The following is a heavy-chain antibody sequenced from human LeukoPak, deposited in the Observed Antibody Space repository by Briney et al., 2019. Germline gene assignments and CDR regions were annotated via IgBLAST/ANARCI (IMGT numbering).Heavy chain of an antibody. CDR2: ISYDGTTK. J-gene: IGHJ4*02. D-gene: IGHD3-3*01. CDR1: EVNFRHYA. V-gene: IGHV3-30-3*01. Sequence: PGGSLRLSCEVSEVNFRHYAIHWVRQAPGKGLDWVAVISYDGTTKHYADSVKGRLTLSRDSSKNTVFLQMNSLRLEDTAVYYCARERAYFDFWSGPAYWGQGTLVTVSS. CDR3: ARERAYFDFWSGPAY.